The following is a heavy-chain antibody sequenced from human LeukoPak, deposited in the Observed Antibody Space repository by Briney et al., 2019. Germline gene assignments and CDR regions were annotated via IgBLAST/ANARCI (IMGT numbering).Heavy chain of an antibody. CDR2: IWRDGSNK. D-gene: IGHD6-19*01. V-gene: IGHV3-33*01. CDR3: ASDPPSSGRAFYH. Sequence: PGGSLRLSCVASGFTFSTYAMHWVRQAPGEGQEWVAMIWRDGSNKYYTDSVKGRFTISRDNFKNTLYLQMNSLRVEDTAVYYCASDPPSSGRAFYHWGQGTPVSVSS. J-gene: IGHJ4*02. CDR1: GFTFSTYA.